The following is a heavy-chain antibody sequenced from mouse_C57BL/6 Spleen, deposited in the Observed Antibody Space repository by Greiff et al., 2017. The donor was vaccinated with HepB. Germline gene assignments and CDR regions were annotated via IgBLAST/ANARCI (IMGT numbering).Heavy chain of an antibody. D-gene: IGHD1-2*01. CDR3: ARPHYYSWFAY. V-gene: IGHV5-17*01. Sequence: EVNLVESGGGLVKPGGSLKLSCAASGFTFSDYGMHWVRQAPEKGLEWVAYISSGSSTIYYADTVKGRFTISRDNAKNTLFLQMTSLRSEDTAMYYCARPHYYSWFAYWGQGTLVTVSA. J-gene: IGHJ3*01. CDR2: ISSGSSTI. CDR1: GFTFSDYG.